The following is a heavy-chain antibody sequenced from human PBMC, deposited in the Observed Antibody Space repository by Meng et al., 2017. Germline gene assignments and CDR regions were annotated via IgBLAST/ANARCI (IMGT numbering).Heavy chain of an antibody. J-gene: IGHJ5*02. CDR1: GGTFSSYA. Sequence: QGDVVQSGAEVKKPGSSVKVACKASGGTFSSYAISWVRQAPGQGLEWMGGIIPIFGTANYAQKFQGRVTITADESTSTAYMELSSLRSEDTAVYYCARDYGDYAWIAKRWFDPWGQGTLVTVSS. CDR3: ARDYGDYAWIAKRWFDP. CDR2: IIPIFGTA. V-gene: IGHV1-69*01. D-gene: IGHD4-17*01.